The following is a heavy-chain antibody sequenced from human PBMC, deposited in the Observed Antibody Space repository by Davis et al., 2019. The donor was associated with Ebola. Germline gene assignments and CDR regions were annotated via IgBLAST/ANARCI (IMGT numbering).Heavy chain of an antibody. D-gene: IGHD6-19*01. CDR1: GYTFTSYD. CDR3: ARGPPVLYSSGWYERFDY. J-gene: IGHJ4*02. CDR2: MNPNSGNT. V-gene: IGHV1-8*01. Sequence: AASVKVSCKASGYTFTSYDINWVRPATGQGLAWMGWMNPNSGNTGYAQKFQGRVTMTRNTSISTAYMELSSLRSEDTAVYYCARGPPVLYSSGWYERFDYWGQGTLVTVSS.